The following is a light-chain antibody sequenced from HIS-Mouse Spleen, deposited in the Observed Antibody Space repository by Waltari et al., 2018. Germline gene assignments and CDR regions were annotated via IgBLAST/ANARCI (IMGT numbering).Light chain of an antibody. Sequence: QSALTQPASVSGSPGQSITISCTGTSSDVGGYNYVSWYQQPPGKAPKLMIYEVSNRPSGVFNRFSGSKSGNTASLTIAGLQAEDEADYYCSSYTSSSTLWVFGGGTKLTVL. V-gene: IGLV2-14*01. CDR1: SSDVGGYNY. CDR3: SSYTSSSTLWV. J-gene: IGLJ3*02. CDR2: EVS.